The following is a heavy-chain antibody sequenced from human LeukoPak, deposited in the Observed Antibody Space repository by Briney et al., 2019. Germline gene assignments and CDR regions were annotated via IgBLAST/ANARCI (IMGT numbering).Heavy chain of an antibody. CDR1: GFTFSSYS. Sequence: PGGSLRPSCAASGFTFSSYSMNWVRQAPGKGLEWVSSISSSSSYIYYADSVKGRFTISRDNAKNSLYLQMNSLRAEDTAVYYCARESSSGWYVLRYFDYWGQGTLVTVSS. D-gene: IGHD6-19*01. CDR3: ARESSSGWYVLRYFDY. CDR2: ISSSSSYI. V-gene: IGHV3-21*01. J-gene: IGHJ4*02.